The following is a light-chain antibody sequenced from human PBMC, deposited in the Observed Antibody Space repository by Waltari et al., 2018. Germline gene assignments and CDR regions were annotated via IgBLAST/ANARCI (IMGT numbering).Light chain of an antibody. J-gene: IGLJ1*01. V-gene: IGLV3-1*01. CDR2: QDD. CDR1: KLGDKY. Sequence: SYELTQPPSVSVSPGQTASITCSGDKLGDKYACWYQQKPGQSPVLVIYQDDKRPSGIPERCSGSNSGNTATLTISGTQAMDEADYYCQAWDSSTGVFGTGTKVTVL. CDR3: QAWDSSTGV.